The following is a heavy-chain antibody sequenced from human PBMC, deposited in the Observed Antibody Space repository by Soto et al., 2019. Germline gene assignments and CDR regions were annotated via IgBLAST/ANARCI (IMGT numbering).Heavy chain of an antibody. CDR2: IRSKANSYAT. CDR1: GFTFSGSA. D-gene: IGHD4-17*01. V-gene: IGHV3-73*02. Sequence: EVQLVESGGGLVQPGGSLKLSCAASGFTFSGSAMHWVRQASGKGLEWVGRIRSKANSYATAYAASVKGRFTISRDDSKNTAYLQMNSLKTEDTAVYYCRGAQSSDTTVTTEAFDIWGQGTMVTVSS. J-gene: IGHJ3*02. CDR3: RGAQSSDTTVTTEAFDI.